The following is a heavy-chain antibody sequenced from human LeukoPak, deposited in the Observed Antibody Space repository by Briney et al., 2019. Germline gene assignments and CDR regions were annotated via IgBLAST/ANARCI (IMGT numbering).Heavy chain of an antibody. Sequence: SETLSLTCAVSGGSISSGGYSWRWIRQPPGKGLEWIGYIYHSGSTYYNPSLKSRVTISVDRSKNQFSLKLSSVTAADTAVYYCARGVYYDSSGHSTELDYWGQGTLVTVSS. V-gene: IGHV4-30-2*01. D-gene: IGHD3-22*01. CDR1: GGSISSGGYS. CDR3: ARGVYYDSSGHSTELDY. J-gene: IGHJ4*02. CDR2: IYHSGST.